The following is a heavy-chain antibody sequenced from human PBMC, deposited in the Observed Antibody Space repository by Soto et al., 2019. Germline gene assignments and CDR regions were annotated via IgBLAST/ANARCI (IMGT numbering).Heavy chain of an antibody. Sequence: QVQLVQSGAEVKKPGASVKVSCKASGYTFTSYAMHWVRQAPGQRLEWMGGINAGNGNTKYSPKLQGRVPITRDTSVSTAYVELSRLRSEDTAVYYCASEYCGGDCYSAARYGMDVWGQGTTVTVSS. V-gene: IGHV1-3*01. CDR3: ASEYCGGDCYSAARYGMDV. CDR1: GYTFTSYA. CDR2: INAGNGNT. D-gene: IGHD2-21*02. J-gene: IGHJ6*02.